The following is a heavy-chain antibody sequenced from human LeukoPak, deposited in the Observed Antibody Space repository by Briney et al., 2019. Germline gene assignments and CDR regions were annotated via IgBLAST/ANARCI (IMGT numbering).Heavy chain of an antibody. J-gene: IGHJ3*02. Sequence: PSETLSLTCAVSAYATTSSDYWGWIRQPPGKGMEWIGSIYHSGTTYYNPSLKSRVTISVDTSNNQFSLKLSSVTAADTAVYYCARWEQQSHAYDIWGQGTMVTVSS. CDR3: ARWEQQSHAYDI. D-gene: IGHD6-13*01. V-gene: IGHV4-38-2*01. CDR1: AYATTSSDY. CDR2: IYHSGTT.